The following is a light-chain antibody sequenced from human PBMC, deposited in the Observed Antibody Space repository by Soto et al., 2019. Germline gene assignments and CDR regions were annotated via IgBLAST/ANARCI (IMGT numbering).Light chain of an antibody. Sequence: EIVLTQSPGPLSLSPGERAPPSFRASQSVSNNYLAWYQQKPGQAPRLLIYGASNRATGIPDRFSGSGSGTDFTLTISRLEPEDFAVYYCQQYGSSGTFGQGTKVDIK. V-gene: IGKV3-20*01. CDR1: QSVSNNY. J-gene: IGKJ1*01. CDR2: GAS. CDR3: QQYGSSGT.